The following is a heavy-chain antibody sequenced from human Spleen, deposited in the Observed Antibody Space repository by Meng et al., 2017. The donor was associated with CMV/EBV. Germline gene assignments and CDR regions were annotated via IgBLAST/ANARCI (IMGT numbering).Heavy chain of an antibody. CDR3: ASSRKFLTGYYYYYGMDV. CDR2: IYQSGST. V-gene: IGHV4-38-2*02. J-gene: IGHJ6*02. Sequence: GSLRLSCTVSGYSITSDYYWGWIRQPPGKGLEWIGSIYQSGSTHYNSSLRGRVTISVDTSKNQFSLKLSSMTAADTAVYYCASSRKFLTGYYYYYGMDVWGQGTTVTVSS. D-gene: IGHD3-9*01. CDR1: GYSITSDYY.